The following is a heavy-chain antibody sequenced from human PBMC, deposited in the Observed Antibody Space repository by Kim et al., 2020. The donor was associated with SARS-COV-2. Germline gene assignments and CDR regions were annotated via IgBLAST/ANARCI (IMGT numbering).Heavy chain of an antibody. Sequence: GGSLRLSCAASGFTFSSYAMSWVRQAPGKGLEWVSAISGSGGSTYYADSVKGRFTISRDNSKNTLYLQMNSLRAEDTAVYYCAKRPGGSGSNTYNWFDPWGQGTLVTVSS. CDR3: AKRPGGSGSNTYNWFDP. V-gene: IGHV3-23*01. D-gene: IGHD3-10*01. CDR2: ISGSGGST. J-gene: IGHJ5*02. CDR1: GFTFSSYA.